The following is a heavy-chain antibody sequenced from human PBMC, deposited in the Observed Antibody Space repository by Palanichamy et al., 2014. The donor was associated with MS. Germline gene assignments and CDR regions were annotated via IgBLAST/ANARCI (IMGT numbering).Heavy chain of an antibody. CDR3: ARDLRGYGDKRVIGYYYYGMDV. D-gene: IGHD4-17*01. J-gene: IGHJ6*02. CDR2: ISAYNGNT. V-gene: IGHV1-18*01. CDR1: GYTFTSYG. Sequence: VQLVQSGAEVKKPGASVKVSCKASGYTFTSYGISWVRQAPGQGLEWMGWISAYNGNTNYAQKLQGRVTMTTDTSTSTAYVELRSLRSDDTAVYYCARDLRGYGDKRVIGYYYYGMDVWGQGTTVTVSS.